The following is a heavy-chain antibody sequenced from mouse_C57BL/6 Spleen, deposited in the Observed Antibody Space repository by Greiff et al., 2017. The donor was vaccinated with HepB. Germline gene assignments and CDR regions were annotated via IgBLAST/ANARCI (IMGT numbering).Heavy chain of an antibody. V-gene: IGHV1-26*01. D-gene: IGHD3-3*01. CDR3: AKGGRWYCDV. CDR2: INPNNGGT. Sequence: EVQLQQSGPELVKPGASVKISCKASGYTFTDYYMNWVKQSHGKSLEWIGDINPNNGGTSYNQKFKGKATLTVDKSSSTAYMELRSLTSEDSAVYYCAKGGRWYCDVWGTGTTVTVSS. CDR1: GYTFTDYY. J-gene: IGHJ1*03.